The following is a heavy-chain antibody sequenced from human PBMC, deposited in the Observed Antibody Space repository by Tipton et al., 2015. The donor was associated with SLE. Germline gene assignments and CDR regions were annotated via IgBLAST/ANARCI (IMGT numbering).Heavy chain of an antibody. V-gene: IGHV3-30*04. CDR2: ISYDGSNK. CDR3: ASSLLAGIDY. CDR1: GFTFSSYA. D-gene: IGHD3-10*01. Sequence: SLRLSCAASGFTFSSYAMHWVRQAPGKGLEWVALISYDGSNKYYADSVKGRFTISRDNSKNTLYLQMNSLRGEDTAVYYCASSLLAGIDYWGQGTLVTVSS. J-gene: IGHJ4*02.